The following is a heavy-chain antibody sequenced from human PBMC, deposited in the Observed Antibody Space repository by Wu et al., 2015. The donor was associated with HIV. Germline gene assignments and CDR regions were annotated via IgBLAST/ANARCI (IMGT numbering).Heavy chain of an antibody. V-gene: IGHV4-59*01. CDR1: GGSISTYY. J-gene: IGHJ6*02. CDR3: ARDNWYFTSRKKWDFYGMDV. CDR2: IYHSGST. D-gene: IGHD1-26*01. Sequence: QVQLQESGPGLVKPSETLSLTCTVSGGSISTYYWSWIRQPPGKGLEWIGYIYHSGSTSYNSSLKSRVTISIDTSKNQFSLKMSSVTAADTAVYYCARDNWYFTSRKKWDFYGMDVWGQGTTVTVSS.